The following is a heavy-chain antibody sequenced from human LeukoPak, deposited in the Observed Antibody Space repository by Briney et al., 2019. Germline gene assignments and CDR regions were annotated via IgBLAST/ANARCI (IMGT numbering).Heavy chain of an antibody. CDR2: ISSSGSTI. D-gene: IGHD2-15*01. CDR1: GFTFSDYY. Sequence: GGSLRLSCAASGFTFSDYYMSWIRQAPGKRRERVSYISSSGSTIYYADSVKGRFTISRDNAKNSLYLQMNSLRAEDTAVYYCASAVVAYPAVDYWGQGTLVTVSS. V-gene: IGHV3-11*01. J-gene: IGHJ4*02. CDR3: ASAVVAYPAVDY.